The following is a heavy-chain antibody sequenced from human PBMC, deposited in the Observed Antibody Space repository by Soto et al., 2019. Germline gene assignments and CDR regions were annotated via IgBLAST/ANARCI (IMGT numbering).Heavy chain of an antibody. D-gene: IGHD3-10*01. CDR1: GGSFTSYY. Sequence: QVQLQESGPGLVKPSETLSLSCTVSGGSFTSYYWGWIRQPPGKEMEWIGYVHHSWGSAYNPSLPSRLAISLATSKSQFSLKLTSVTATDTALYYCARQGFGPLHGLVDVWGQGTTVIVSS. J-gene: IGHJ6*02. CDR3: ARQGFGPLHGLVDV. V-gene: IGHV4-59*08. CDR2: VHHSWGS.